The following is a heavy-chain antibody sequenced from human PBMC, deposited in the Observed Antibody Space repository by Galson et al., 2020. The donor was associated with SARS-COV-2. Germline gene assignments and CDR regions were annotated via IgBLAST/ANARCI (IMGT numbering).Heavy chain of an antibody. V-gene: IGHV3-48*03. J-gene: IGHJ2*01. CDR1: GFTFSSYE. Sequence: GGTLRLSCAASGFTFSSYEMNWVRQAPGNGLEWVSYISSSVSTIYYQDSVKGRFNISRDNAENSLYLQMTSLIAEDTAVYYCASSVLRYFDLWGRGTLVTVSS. D-gene: IGHD2-8*01. CDR3: ASSVLRYFDL. CDR2: ISSSVSTI.